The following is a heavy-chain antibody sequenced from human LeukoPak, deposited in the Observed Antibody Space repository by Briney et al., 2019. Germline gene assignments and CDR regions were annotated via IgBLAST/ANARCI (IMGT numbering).Heavy chain of an antibody. CDR3: ARETAAGQTDY. D-gene: IGHD6-13*01. Sequence: SETLSLTCTVSGGSISSYYWTWIRQPPGKGLVWIGNIYYRGTTNYNPSLKSRVTISVDTSKNQFSLKLGSVTAADTAVYHCARETAAGQTDYWGQGTLVTVSS. CDR1: GGSISSYY. J-gene: IGHJ4*02. V-gene: IGHV4-59*01. CDR2: IYYRGTT.